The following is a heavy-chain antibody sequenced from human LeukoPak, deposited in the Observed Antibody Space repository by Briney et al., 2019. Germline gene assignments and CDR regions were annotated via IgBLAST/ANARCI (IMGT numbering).Heavy chain of an antibody. J-gene: IGHJ4*02. CDR1: AGSIRSYH. Sequence: SETLSLTCTVSAGSIRSYHWSWIRQPPGKGLEWIGYISYSGSTNYNPSLKSRVTISVDTSKNQFSLKLSSVTAADTAVYYCARGFSVVPARIDYWGQGTLVTVSS. D-gene: IGHD2-2*01. CDR3: ARGFSVVPARIDY. CDR2: ISYSGST. V-gene: IGHV4-59*12.